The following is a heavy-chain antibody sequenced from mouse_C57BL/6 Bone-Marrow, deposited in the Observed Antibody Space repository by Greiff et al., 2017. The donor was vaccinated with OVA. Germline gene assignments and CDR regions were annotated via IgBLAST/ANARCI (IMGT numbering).Heavy chain of an antibody. CDR1: GFTFSSYA. Sequence: EVKLMESGEGLVKPGGSLKLSCAASGFTFSSYAMSWVRQTPEKRLEWVAYISSGGDYIYYADTVKGRFTISRDNARNTLYLQMSSLKSEDTAMYYCTRDQGTGDYAMDYWGQGTSVTVSS. J-gene: IGHJ4*01. CDR2: ISSGGDYI. D-gene: IGHD4-1*01. CDR3: TRDQGTGDYAMDY. V-gene: IGHV5-9-1*02.